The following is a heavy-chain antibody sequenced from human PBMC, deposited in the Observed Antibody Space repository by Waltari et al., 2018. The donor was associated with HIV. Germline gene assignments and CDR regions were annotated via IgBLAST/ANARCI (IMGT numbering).Heavy chain of an antibody. CDR3: ASLVMVRGGPYYYYYGMDV. D-gene: IGHD3-10*01. V-gene: IGHV4-34*01. CDR2: INHSGST. Sequence: VQLQQWGAGLLKPSEPLSLTCAVYGGSFSGYYWTWIRQPPGKGLEWIGEINHSGSTNYNPSLKSRVTISVDTSKNQFSLKLSSVTAADTAVYYCASLVMVRGGPYYYYYGMDVWGQGTTVTVSS. J-gene: IGHJ6*02. CDR1: GGSFSGYY.